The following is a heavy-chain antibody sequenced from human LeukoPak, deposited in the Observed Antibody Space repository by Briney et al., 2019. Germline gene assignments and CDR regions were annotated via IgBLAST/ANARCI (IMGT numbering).Heavy chain of an antibody. J-gene: IGHJ3*02. CDR1: GFTFSTYV. V-gene: IGHV3-23*01. CDR3: ARLSSFAFDI. Sequence: GGSLRLSCAASGFTFSTYVMSWVRQAPGKGLEWLSLILHNGDSTYYADSVKGRFTISRDNSKNTLYLQMNSLRAEDTAVYYCARLSSFAFDIWGQGTMVTVSS. D-gene: IGHD3-16*02. CDR2: ILHNGDST.